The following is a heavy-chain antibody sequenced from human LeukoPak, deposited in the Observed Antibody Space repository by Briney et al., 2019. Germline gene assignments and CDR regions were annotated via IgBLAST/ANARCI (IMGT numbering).Heavy chain of an antibody. V-gene: IGHV3-48*03. D-gene: IGHD6-19*01. CDR1: GFTFSSYE. CDR3: ARGRVGYSSGWYDY. Sequence: PGGSLRLSCAASGFTFSSYEMNWVRQAPGKGLEWVSYISSSGSTIYYADSVKGRFTISRDNAKKSLYLQMNSLRAEDTAVYYCARGRVGYSSGWYDYWGQGTLVTVSS. J-gene: IGHJ4*02. CDR2: ISSSGSTI.